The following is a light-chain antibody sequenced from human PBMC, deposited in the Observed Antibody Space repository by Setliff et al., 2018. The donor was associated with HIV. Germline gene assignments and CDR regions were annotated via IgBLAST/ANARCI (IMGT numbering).Light chain of an antibody. CDR2: EVT. J-gene: IGLJ1*01. CDR1: SSNVGKYDL. V-gene: IGLV2-23*02. CDR3: CSYAGSRAFDV. Sequence: QSALAQPASVSGSPGQSITISCTRNSSNVGKYDLVSWYRQYPDKAPKLTIYEVTKRPSGISNRFSGSKSGNTASLTISGLQTDDEADYYCCSYAGSRAFDVFGTGTRSPS.